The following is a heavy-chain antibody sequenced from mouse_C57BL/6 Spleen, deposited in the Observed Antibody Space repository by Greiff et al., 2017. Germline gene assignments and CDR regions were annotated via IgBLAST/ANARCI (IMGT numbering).Heavy chain of an antibody. CDR1: GYTFTSYW. CDR3: ERIDYYGSSYVGSAMDY. D-gene: IGHD1-1*01. CDR2: IDPNSGGT. V-gene: IGHV1-72*01. J-gene: IGHJ4*01. Sequence: QVQLQQPGAELVKPGASVKLSCKASGYTFTSYWMHWVKQRPGRGLEWIGRIDPNSGGTKYNEKFTSKATLTVDKPSSTAYMQLSRLTSEDSAVYYCERIDYYGSSYVGSAMDYWGQGTSVTVSS.